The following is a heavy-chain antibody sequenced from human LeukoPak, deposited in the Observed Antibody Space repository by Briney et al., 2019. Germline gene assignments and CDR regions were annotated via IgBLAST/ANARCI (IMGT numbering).Heavy chain of an antibody. J-gene: IGHJ3*02. CDR1: GFTVSSNY. CDR2: IYSGGST. CDR3: ARYRDVAAAGTEAFDI. V-gene: IGHV3-53*01. Sequence: GGSLRLSCAASGFTVSSNYMSWVRQAPWKGLEWGSVIYSGGSTYYADSVKGRFTISRDNSKNTLYLRMNRLRTQDPAVYSCARYRDVAAAGTEAFDIWGQGTTATASS. D-gene: IGHD6-13*01.